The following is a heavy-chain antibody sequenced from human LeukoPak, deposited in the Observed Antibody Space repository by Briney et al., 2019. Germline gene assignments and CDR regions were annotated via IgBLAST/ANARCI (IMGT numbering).Heavy chain of an antibody. Sequence: ASVKVSCKASGYTFTTYYMHWVRQAPGQGLEWLGIINPSGGSTSYAQKFQGRVTMTRDTSTSTVYMELSSLRSDDTAVYYCARDGETTVVTPRYFDYWGQGTLVTVSS. CDR1: GYTFTTYY. CDR2: INPSGGST. V-gene: IGHV1-46*01. J-gene: IGHJ4*02. CDR3: ARDGETTVVTPRYFDY. D-gene: IGHD4-23*01.